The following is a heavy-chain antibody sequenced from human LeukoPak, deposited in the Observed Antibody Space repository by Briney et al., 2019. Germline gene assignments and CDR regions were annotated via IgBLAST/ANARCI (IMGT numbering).Heavy chain of an antibody. D-gene: IGHD2-2*01. J-gene: IGHJ4*02. CDR3: ARGRDHCSTSCYRFDY. Sequence: ASVKVSCKASGYTFTSYGISWVRQTPGQGLEWMGWISAYNGNTNYAQKLQGRVTITTDTSTSTIYMELRSLRSDDTAVDYCARGRDHCSTSCYRFDYWGQGTLVTVSS. V-gene: IGHV1-18*04. CDR2: ISAYNGNT. CDR1: GYTFTSYG.